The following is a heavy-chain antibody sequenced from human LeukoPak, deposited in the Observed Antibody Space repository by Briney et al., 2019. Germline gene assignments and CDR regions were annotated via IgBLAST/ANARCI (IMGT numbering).Heavy chain of an antibody. CDR1: GGTFRRCT. D-gene: IGHD1-26*01. CDR3: ATIVAAATNDAFDL. Sequence: ASVKVSCKASGGTFRRCTIIWVRQAPGQGLEWMGRIAPSVDIANYAQKFQGRVTIIADQSTSTAYMDLSSLRSEDTAVYYCATIVAAATNDAFDLWGQGTMVTVSS. V-gene: IGHV1-69*02. CDR2: IAPSVDIA. J-gene: IGHJ3*01.